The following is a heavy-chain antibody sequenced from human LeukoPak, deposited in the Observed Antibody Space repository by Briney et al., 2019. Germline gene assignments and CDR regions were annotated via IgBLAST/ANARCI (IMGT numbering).Heavy chain of an antibody. CDR3: ARASNYGSGSYLTGFAFDI. D-gene: IGHD3-10*01. CDR1: GFTFDDYG. Sequence: GGSLRLSCAASGFTFDDYGMSWVRQAPGKGLEWVSGINWNGGSTGYADSVKGRFTISRDNAKNSLYLQVNSLRAEDTALYHCARASNYGSGSYLTGFAFDIWGQGTMVTVSS. CDR2: INWNGGST. J-gene: IGHJ3*02. V-gene: IGHV3-20*01.